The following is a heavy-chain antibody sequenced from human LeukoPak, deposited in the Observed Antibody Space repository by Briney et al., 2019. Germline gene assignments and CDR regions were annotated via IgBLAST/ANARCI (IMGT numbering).Heavy chain of an antibody. CDR3: AKAAHDILTGYSPDVFDI. D-gene: IGHD3-9*01. J-gene: IGHJ3*02. CDR1: GFTVSSNY. V-gene: IGHV3-66*01. CDR2: MYGSGTT. Sequence: PGGSLRLSCAASGFTVSSNYMSWARQAPGKGLECVPVMYGSGTTYYADSVKGRFTISRDNFKNTLYLQMKSLRAEDTAKYYGAKAAHDILTGYSPDVFDIWGQGTMVTASS.